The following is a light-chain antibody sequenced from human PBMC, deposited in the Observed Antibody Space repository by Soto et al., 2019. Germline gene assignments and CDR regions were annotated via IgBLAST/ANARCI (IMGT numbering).Light chain of an antibody. J-gene: IGKJ5*01. CDR1: QGVSSY. CDR3: TRRSNWHT. CDR2: DAS. V-gene: IGKV3D-11*01. Sequence: IVLTQSPATLSLSTGERATLSCRASQGVSSYLAWYQQKPGQASRLLIYDASNRATGIPARFSGCGPGTDFTLTISSLEPEDFAVYYWTRRSNWHTFGQGTRLDI.